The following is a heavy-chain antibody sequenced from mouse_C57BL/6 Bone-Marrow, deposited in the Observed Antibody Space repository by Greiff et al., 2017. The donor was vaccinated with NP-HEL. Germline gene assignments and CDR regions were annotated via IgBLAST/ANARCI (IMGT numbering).Heavy chain of an antibody. V-gene: IGHV1-55*01. CDR2: IYPGSGST. CDR3: ARLVNCDGREAY. J-gene: IGHJ3*01. CDR1: GYTFTSYW. Sequence: QVQLQQPGAELVKPGASVKMSCKASGYTFTSYWITWVKQSPGQGLEWIGDIYPGSGSTNYNDKFKSTATLTVDTSSSTAYMQLSSLTSEDTEVYDRARLVNCDGREAYWGQGTLVTVSA. D-gene: IGHD1-1*01.